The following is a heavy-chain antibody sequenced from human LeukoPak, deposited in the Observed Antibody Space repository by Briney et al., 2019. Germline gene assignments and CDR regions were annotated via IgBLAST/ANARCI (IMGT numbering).Heavy chain of an antibody. CDR3: AKDWKPDGVWDIDY. Sequence: HAGGSLRLSCAASGFTFSSYAMSWVRQAPGKGLEWVAGVYGNAVDKFYSASVRGRFTISKDNSKNMVFLQMDSLRADDTALYYCAKDWKPDGVWDIDYWGQGTQVTVS. CDR2: VYGNAVDK. D-gene: IGHD4-17*01. CDR1: GFTFSSYA. J-gene: IGHJ4*02. V-gene: IGHV3-23*01.